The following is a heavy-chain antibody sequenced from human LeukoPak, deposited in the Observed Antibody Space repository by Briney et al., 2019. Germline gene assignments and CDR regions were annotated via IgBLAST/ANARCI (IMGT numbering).Heavy chain of an antibody. J-gene: IGHJ4*02. V-gene: IGHV3-53*01. D-gene: IGHD4-23*01. CDR2: IYSGGNT. Sequence: GESLRLSCAASGFTVISNYMSWVRQAPGKGLEWVSVIYSGGNTYYADSVKGRFTISRDNSKNTLYLQMNSLRAEDTAVYYCARDRGYGGNSLLYWGQRTLVTVSS. CDR3: ARDRGYGGNSLLY. CDR1: GFTVISNY.